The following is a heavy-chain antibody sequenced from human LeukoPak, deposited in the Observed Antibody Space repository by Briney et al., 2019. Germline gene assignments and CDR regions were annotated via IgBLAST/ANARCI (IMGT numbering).Heavy chain of an antibody. J-gene: IGHJ6*02. CDR1: RFTFTTYW. CDR2: IKSDGTEK. CDR3: AREGIPSGWYGLDV. D-gene: IGHD6-19*01. Sequence: GGSLRLSCAGSRFTFTTYWMTWVRQAPGKGLEWVANIKSDGTEKYYASSVRGRFTISRDNAKNSVFLHMNRLRVEDTAVYYCAREGIPSGWYGLDVWGQGTTVIVSS. V-gene: IGHV3-7*01.